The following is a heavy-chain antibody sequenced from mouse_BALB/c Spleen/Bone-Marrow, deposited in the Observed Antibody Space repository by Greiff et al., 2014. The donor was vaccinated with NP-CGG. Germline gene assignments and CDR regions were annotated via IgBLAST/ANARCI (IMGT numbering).Heavy chain of an antibody. CDR3: ARNYYYGSSWSAMDY. CDR1: GYTFTSYW. V-gene: IGHV1-87*01. Sequence: VQLVESGAELARPGASVKLSCKASGYTFTSYWMQWVKQRPGQGLEWIGAIYPGDGDTRNTQKFKGKATLTADKSSSTAYMQLSSLASEDSAVYYCARNYYYGSSWSAMDYWGQGTSVTASS. D-gene: IGHD1-1*01. CDR2: IYPGDGDT. J-gene: IGHJ4*01.